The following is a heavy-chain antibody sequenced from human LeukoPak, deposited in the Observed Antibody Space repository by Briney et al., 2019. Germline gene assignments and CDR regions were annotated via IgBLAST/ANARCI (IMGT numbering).Heavy chain of an antibody. CDR2: IWYDGSNK. D-gene: IGHD3-10*01. J-gene: IGHJ4*02. Sequence: GRSLRLSCAASGFTFSSYGMHWVRQAPGKGLEWVAVIWYDGSNKYYADSVKGRFTISRDNSKNTPYLQMNSLRAEDTAVYYCARGRGAEVDYWGQGTLVTVSS. CDR1: GFTFSSYG. V-gene: IGHV3-33*01. CDR3: ARGRGAEVDY.